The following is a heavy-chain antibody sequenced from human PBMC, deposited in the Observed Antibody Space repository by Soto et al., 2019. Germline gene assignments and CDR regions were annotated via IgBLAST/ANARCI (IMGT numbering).Heavy chain of an antibody. J-gene: IGHJ6*02. Sequence: SVKVSCKASGGTFSSCAISWVRQAPGQGLEWMGCIIPIFGTANYAENFQGRVTITADESTSTAYMELSRLRSEDTAVYYGARAMWGRYYCYGMDVGGQGTTVTVSS. D-gene: IGHD1-26*01. V-gene: IGHV1-69*13. CDR1: GGTFSSCA. CDR3: ARAMWGRYYCYGMDV. CDR2: IIPIFGTA.